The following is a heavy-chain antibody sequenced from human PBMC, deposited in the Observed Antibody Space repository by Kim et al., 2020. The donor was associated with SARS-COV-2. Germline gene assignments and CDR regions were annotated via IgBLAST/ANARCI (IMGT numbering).Heavy chain of an antibody. J-gene: IGHJ5*02. Sequence: SETLSLTCAVYGGSFSGYYWSWIRQPPGKGLEWIGEINHSGSTNYNPSLKSRVTISVDTSKNQFSLKLSSVTAADTAVYYCAILPRGILNPRFDPWGQGTLVTVSS. CDR3: AILPRGILNPRFDP. CDR1: GGSFSGYY. CDR2: INHSGST. D-gene: IGHD6-13*01. V-gene: IGHV4-34*01.